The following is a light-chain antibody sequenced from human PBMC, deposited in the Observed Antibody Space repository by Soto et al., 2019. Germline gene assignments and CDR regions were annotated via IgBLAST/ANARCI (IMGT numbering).Light chain of an antibody. CDR1: SSDVGAYNY. Sequence: QSALTQPASVSGSPGQSITISCTGTSSDVGAYNYVSWYQQHPGKAPKLMIYDVTNRPSGVSNRFSGSKSGNTASLTISGLQAEDEADYYSNPYTTRSTLYVFGSGTKVPVL. V-gene: IGLV2-14*01. J-gene: IGLJ1*01. CDR2: DVT. CDR3: NPYTTRSTLYV.